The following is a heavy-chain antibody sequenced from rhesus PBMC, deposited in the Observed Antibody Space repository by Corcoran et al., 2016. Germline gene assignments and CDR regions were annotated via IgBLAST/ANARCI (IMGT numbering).Heavy chain of an antibody. D-gene: IGHD3-16*01. J-gene: IGHJ6*01. V-gene: IGHV4S10*01. CDR1: GGSISVRYR. CDR3: ARDLDYSVGGGLDS. Sequence: QVQLQESGPGLLKPSETLSLTCAVSGGSISVRYRWSWIRHPPGKGLAWIGYIYGGSTSSNYNPSLTSRVTIAKDTSKNQFSLKLSSVTAADTAVYYCARDLDYSVGGGLDSWGQGVVVTVSS. CDR2: IYGGSTSS.